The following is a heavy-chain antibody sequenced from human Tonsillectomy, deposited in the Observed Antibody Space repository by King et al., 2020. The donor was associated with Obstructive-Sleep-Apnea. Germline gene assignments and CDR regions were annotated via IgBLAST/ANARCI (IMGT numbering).Heavy chain of an antibody. CDR3: ARHAIGVFYYGMDV. CDR2: NNPNTGNP. D-gene: IGHD3-22*01. Sequence: MNWVRQAPGQGLEWIGWNNPNTGNPTYDRGFTGRFVFSLDTSVTTAYLQISSLKAEDTAVYYCARHAIGVFYYGMDVWGEGTTVTVSS. V-gene: IGHV7-4-1*02. J-gene: IGHJ6*04.